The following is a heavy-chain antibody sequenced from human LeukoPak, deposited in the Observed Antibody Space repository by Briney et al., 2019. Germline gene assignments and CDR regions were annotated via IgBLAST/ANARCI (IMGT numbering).Heavy chain of an antibody. CDR2: IYTSGST. D-gene: IGHD2-2*01. CDR3: ARGPIVVVPAAVYYYYYGMDV. Sequence: SETLSLTCTVSGGSISSYYWSWIRQPAGKGLEWIGRIYTSGSTNYNPSLKSRVTMSVDTSKNQFSLKLSFVTAADTAVYYCARGPIVVVPAAVYYYYYGMDVWGQGTTVTVSS. CDR1: GGSISSYY. J-gene: IGHJ6*02. V-gene: IGHV4-4*07.